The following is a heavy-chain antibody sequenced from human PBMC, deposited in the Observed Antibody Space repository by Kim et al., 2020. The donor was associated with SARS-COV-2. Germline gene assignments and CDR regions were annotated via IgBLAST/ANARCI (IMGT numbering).Heavy chain of an antibody. Sequence: GGSLRLSCAASGFTFSSYGMHWVRQAPGKGLEWVAVISYDGSNKYYADSVKGRFTISRDNSKNTLYLQMNSLRAEDTAVYYCAKEACSSTSCYFFDPWGQGTLVTVSS. D-gene: IGHD2-2*01. CDR2: ISYDGSNK. CDR3: AKEACSSTSCYFFDP. V-gene: IGHV3-30*18. CDR1: GFTFSSYG. J-gene: IGHJ5*02.